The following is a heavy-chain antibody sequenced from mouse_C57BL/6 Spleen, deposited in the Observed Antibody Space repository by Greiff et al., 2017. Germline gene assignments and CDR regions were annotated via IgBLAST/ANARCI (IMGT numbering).Heavy chain of an antibody. CDR2: INPSSGYT. CDR1: GYTFTSYW. V-gene: IGHV1-7*01. D-gene: IGHD1-1*01. Sequence: QVQLQQSGAELAKPGASVKLSCKASGYTFTSYWMHWVKQRPGQGLEWIGYINPSSGYTKYNQKFKDKATLTADKSSSTAYMQLRSLTYEDSAVYDCACSITTVYYYAMDYWGQGTSVTVSS. CDR3: ACSITTVYYYAMDY. J-gene: IGHJ4*01.